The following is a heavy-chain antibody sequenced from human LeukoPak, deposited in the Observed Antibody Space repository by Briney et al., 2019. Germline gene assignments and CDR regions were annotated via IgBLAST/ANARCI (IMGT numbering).Heavy chain of an antibody. CDR3: AKDLGYDYVWGEGNLYDY. Sequence: GGSLRLSCAASGFTFSNYVMIWVRQAPGKGLEWVSGITASGDSTYYGDSVKGRFTMSRDNSKNTVYLQMNSLRVEDTAEYYCAKDLGYDYVWGEGNLYDYWGQGILVTVSS. V-gene: IGHV3-23*01. CDR2: ITASGDST. D-gene: IGHD3-16*01. CDR1: GFTFSNYV. J-gene: IGHJ4*02.